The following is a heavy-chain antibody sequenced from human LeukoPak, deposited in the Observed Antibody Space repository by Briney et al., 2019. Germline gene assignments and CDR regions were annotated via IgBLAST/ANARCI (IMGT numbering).Heavy chain of an antibody. D-gene: IGHD6-19*01. J-gene: IGHJ4*02. CDR3: ARRTVAGNFDY. Sequence: SETLSLTCAVYGGSFSGYYWSWIRQPPGKGLEWIGEINHSGSTNYNPSLKSRVTISVDTSKNQFSLKLSSVTAADTAVYYCARRTVAGNFDYWGQGTLVTVSS. V-gene: IGHV4-34*01. CDR2: INHSGST. CDR1: GGSFSGYY.